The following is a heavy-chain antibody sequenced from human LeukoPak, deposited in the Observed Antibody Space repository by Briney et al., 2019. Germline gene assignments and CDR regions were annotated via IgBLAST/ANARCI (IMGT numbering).Heavy chain of an antibody. D-gene: IGHD1-26*01. CDR3: ARDRDGSYYPFI. CDR1: GGSIRSSYYY. V-gene: IGHV4-39*07. J-gene: IGHJ3*02. Sequence: SETLSLTCTVSGGSIRSSYYYWGWIRQPPGKGLEWIGSIYDSGSTNYNPSLKSRVTISVDTSKNQFSLKLSSVTAADTAVYYCARDRDGSYYPFIWGQGTMVTVSS. CDR2: IYDSGST.